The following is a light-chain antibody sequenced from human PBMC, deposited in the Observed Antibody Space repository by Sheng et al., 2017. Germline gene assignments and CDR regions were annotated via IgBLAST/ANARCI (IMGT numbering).Light chain of an antibody. CDR3: QQSHTPPPT. CDR2: AAS. J-gene: IGKJ1*01. CDR1: QPIGIY. V-gene: IGKV1-39*01. Sequence: DIQMTQSPSSLSASVGDRITITCRASQPIGIYLNWYQQKPGRAPKLLIYAASSLQRGVPSRISGGGSGTDFTLTISSLQHEDFATYYCQQSHTPPPTFGQGPRWKS.